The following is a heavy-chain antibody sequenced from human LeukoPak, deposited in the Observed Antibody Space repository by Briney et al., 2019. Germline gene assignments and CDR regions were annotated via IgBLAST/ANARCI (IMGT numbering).Heavy chain of an antibody. J-gene: IGHJ6*02. CDR1: GGSFSDFY. CDR2: IVHSGST. V-gene: IGHV4-34*12. Sequence: SETLSLTCAVYGGSFSDFYWGWIRQPPGKGLEWIGEIVHSGSTNYNPPLKSRVSISVDTSKNQFSLRLSSVTAADRAVYFCAGLIPEADYTRYYYYYGMDLWGQGTTVTVSS. CDR3: AGLIPEADYTRYYYYYGMDL. D-gene: IGHD4-11*01.